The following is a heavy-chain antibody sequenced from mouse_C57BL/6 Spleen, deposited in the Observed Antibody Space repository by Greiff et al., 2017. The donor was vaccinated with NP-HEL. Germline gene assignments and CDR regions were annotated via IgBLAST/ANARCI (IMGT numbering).Heavy chain of an antibody. J-gene: IGHJ1*03. V-gene: IGHV1-52*01. CDR1: GYTFTSYW. D-gene: IGHD1-1*01. CDR2: IDPSDSET. CDR3: ARCYYGSRGYFDV. Sequence: QVQLQQPGAELVRPGSSVKLSCKASGYTFTSYWMHWVKQRPIQGLEWIGNIDPSDSETHYNQKFKDKATLTVDKSSSTAYMQLSSLTSEDSAVYYCARCYYGSRGYFDVWGTGTTVTVSS.